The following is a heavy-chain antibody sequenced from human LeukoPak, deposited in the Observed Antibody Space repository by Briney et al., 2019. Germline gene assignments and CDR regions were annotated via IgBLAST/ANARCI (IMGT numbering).Heavy chain of an antibody. CDR2: FDPEDGET. CDR1: GYTLTELA. CDR3: ATDNILSGYSPKY. V-gene: IGHV1-24*01. D-gene: IGHD3-9*01. J-gene: IGHJ4*02. Sequence: ASVKVSRKVSGYTLTELALHWVRQTPGKGLEWMGGFDPEDGETILAQKFQGRVTMTEDTSTDTAYMELSRRRSEDSAVYYCATDNILSGYSPKYWGQGTLVTVSS.